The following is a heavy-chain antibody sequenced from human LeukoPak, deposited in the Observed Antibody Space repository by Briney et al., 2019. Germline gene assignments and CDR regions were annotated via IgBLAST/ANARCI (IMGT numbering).Heavy chain of an antibody. CDR2: ISYDGSNI. D-gene: IGHD3-10*01. V-gene: IGHV3-30*05. Sequence: GGSLRLSCAASGFILSIYDMHWIRLAPGKGIDRAAVISYDGSNIYYADSVKGRFTISRDNSKNTLYLQMNRLRAEGTAVYYCAKDRGLGITMVRGVTSARPKIDYWGQGTLVTVSS. CDR3: AKDRGLGITMVRGVTSARPKIDY. CDR1: GFILSIYD. J-gene: IGHJ4*02.